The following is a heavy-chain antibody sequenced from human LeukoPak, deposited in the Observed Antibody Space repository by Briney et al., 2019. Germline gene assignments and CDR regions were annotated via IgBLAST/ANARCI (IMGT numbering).Heavy chain of an antibody. CDR1: GYTFTSYY. Sequence: GASVKVSCKASGYTFTSYYMHWGGQAPGQRVEGRGIINPSGGSTSYAQKFQGRVTMTRDTSTSTVYMELSSLRSEDTAVYYCARDTSSTSRLIYWGQGTLVTVSS. J-gene: IGHJ4*02. CDR2: INPSGGST. D-gene: IGHD2-2*01. V-gene: IGHV1-46*03. CDR3: ARDTSSTSRLIY.